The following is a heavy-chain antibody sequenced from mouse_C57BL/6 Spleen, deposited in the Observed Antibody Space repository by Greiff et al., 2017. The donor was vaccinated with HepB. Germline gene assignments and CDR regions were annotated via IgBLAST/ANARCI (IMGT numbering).Heavy chain of an antibody. J-gene: IGHJ1*03. V-gene: IGHV14-4*01. CDR2: IDPENGDT. CDR3: TTNGYYGSSHWYFDV. CDR1: GFNIKDDY. D-gene: IGHD1-1*01. Sequence: VQLQQSGAELVRPGASVKLSCTASGFNIKDDYMHWVKQRPEQGLAWIGWIDPENGDTEYASKFQGKATITADTSSNTAYLQLSSLTSEDTAVYYCTTNGYYGSSHWYFDVWGTGTTVTVSS.